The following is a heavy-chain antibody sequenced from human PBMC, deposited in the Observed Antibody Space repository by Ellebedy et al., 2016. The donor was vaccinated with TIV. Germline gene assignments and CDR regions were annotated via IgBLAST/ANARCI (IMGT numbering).Heavy chain of an antibody. CDR2: IYYSGST. D-gene: IGHD1-26*01. Sequence: MPSETLSLTCTVSGGSISSGAFYWTWIRQQPGKGLEWIGNIYYSGSTYYKPSLKSRITISLDTSKNQFSLRLSSVTAADTAVYFCARGSGAFDPWGQGTPVTVSS. J-gene: IGHJ5*02. CDR3: ARGSGAFDP. CDR1: GGSISSGAFY. V-gene: IGHV4-31*03.